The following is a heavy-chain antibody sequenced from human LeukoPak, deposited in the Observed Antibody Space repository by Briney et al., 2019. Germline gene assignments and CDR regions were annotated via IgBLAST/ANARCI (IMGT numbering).Heavy chain of an antibody. V-gene: IGHV4-4*09. Sequence: KRSETLSLACTLSGGSISTFYWNCLRHPPGKGLEWIGYIYISGRTNYNPSLKGRVTISADSYKKQFSLKLSSVIAADTAVYCCARFVGGYDNWFDPWGQGTLVTFSS. D-gene: IGHD3-22*01. CDR3: ARFVGGYDNWFDP. CDR1: GGSISTFY. J-gene: IGHJ5*02. CDR2: IYISGRT.